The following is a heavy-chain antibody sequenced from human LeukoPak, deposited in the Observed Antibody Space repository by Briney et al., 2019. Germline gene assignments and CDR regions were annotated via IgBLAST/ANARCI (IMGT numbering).Heavy chain of an antibody. CDR3: ATISDITMIVGRNYYGMDV. CDR2: FDPEDGET. Sequence: ASVNVSCKVSGYTLTELSMHWVRQAPGKGLEWMGGFDPEDGETIYAQKFQGRVTMTEDTSTDTAYMELSSLRSEDTAVYYCATISDITMIVGRNYYGMDVWGQGTTVTVSS. J-gene: IGHJ6*02. V-gene: IGHV1-24*01. CDR1: GYTLTELS. D-gene: IGHD3-22*01.